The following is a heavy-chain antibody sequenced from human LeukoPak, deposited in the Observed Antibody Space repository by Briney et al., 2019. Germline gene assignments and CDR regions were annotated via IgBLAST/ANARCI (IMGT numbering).Heavy chain of an antibody. D-gene: IGHD3-10*01. Sequence: PSETLSLTCTVSGGSISSYYWSWIRQPAGKGLEWIGRIYTSGSTNYNPSLKSRVTMSVDTSKNQFSLKLSSVTAADTAVYYCARDAMVRGSLYNWFDPWGQGTLVTVSS. V-gene: IGHV4-4*07. J-gene: IGHJ5*02. CDR2: IYTSGST. CDR1: GGSISSYY. CDR3: ARDAMVRGSLYNWFDP.